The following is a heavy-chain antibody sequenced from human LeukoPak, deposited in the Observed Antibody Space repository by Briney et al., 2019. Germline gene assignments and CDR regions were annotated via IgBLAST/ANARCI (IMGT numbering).Heavy chain of an antibody. CDR3: ARFEWDCSSTSCYPGDYYYYGMDV. J-gene: IGHJ6*02. Sequence: SVKVSCKASGGTFSSYAISWVRQAPGQGLEWMGRIIPIFGIANYAQKFQGRVTITADKSTSTAYMELSSLRSEDTAVYYYARFEWDCSSTSCYPGDYYYYGMDVWGQGTTVTVSS. CDR1: GGTFSSYA. V-gene: IGHV1-69*04. CDR2: IIPIFGIA. D-gene: IGHD2-2*01.